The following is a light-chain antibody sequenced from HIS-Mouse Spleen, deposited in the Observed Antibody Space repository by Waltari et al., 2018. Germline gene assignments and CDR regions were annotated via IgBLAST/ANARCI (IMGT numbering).Light chain of an antibody. CDR1: SSDVGGYNY. CDR3: SSYTSSSTLGV. J-gene: IGLJ2*01. Sequence: QSALTQPASVSGSPGQSITISCTGTSSDVGGYNYVAWYQQHPGKAPKLMIYAVSNRPSAVSNRFSGSKSGTTASLTIAGLQAEDEADYYCSSYTSSSTLGVFGGGTKLTVL. CDR2: AVS. V-gene: IGLV2-14*01.